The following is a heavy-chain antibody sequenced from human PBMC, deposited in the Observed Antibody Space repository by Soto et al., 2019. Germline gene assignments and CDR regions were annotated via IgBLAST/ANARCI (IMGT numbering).Heavy chain of an antibody. CDR2: ISGSGGST. CDR3: ASWYYDFWSGYYPHPRYYYYGMDV. J-gene: IGHJ6*02. D-gene: IGHD3-3*01. V-gene: IGHV3-23*01. CDR1: GFTFSSYA. Sequence: GGSLRLSCAASGFTFSSYAMSWVRQAPGKGLEWVSAISGSGGSTYYADSVKGRFTISRDNSKNTLYLQMNSLRAEDTAVYYCASWYYDFWSGYYPHPRYYYYGMDVWGQGTTVTVSS.